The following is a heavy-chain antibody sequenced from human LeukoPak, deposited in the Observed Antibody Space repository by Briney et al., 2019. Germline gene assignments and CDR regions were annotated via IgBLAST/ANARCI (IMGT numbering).Heavy chain of an antibody. CDR1: RFTFSSYW. V-gene: IGHV3-7*01. Sequence: GGSLRLSCAASRFTFSSYWMSWVRQAPGKGLEWVANIKQDGSEKYYVDSVKGRFTISRDNAKNSLYLQMNSLRAEDTAVYYCARDGGDLDYWGQGTLVTVSS. CDR3: ARDGGDLDY. CDR2: IKQDGSEK. D-gene: IGHD2-21*01. J-gene: IGHJ4*02.